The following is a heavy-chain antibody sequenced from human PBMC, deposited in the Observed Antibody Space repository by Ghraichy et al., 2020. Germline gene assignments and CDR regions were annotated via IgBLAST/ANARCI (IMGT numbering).Heavy chain of an antibody. D-gene: IGHD3-3*01. CDR2: INHSGST. V-gene: IGHV4-34*01. CDR3: ARGHKVRFLEWSINWFDP. J-gene: IGHJ5*02. CDR1: GGSFSGYY. Sequence: SETLSLTCAVYGGSFSGYYWSWIRQPPGKGLEWIGEINHSGSTNYNPSLKSRVTISVDTSKNQFSLKLSSVTAADTAVYYCARGHKVRFLEWSINWFDPWGQGTLVTVSS.